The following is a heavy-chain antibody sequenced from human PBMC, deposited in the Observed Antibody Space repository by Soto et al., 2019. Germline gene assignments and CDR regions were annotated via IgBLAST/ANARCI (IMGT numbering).Heavy chain of an antibody. D-gene: IGHD3-22*01. J-gene: IGHJ4*02. CDR2: ISVSGGST. Sequence: EVQLLESGGGLVQPGGSLRLSCAASGFTFSSYAMSWFRQAPGKGREWVSSISVSGGSTYYADSVKVRLTISRDNSKSTLFLHMNSLRAEATAVYYCAKAAGSDYYPVDYWGQGTLVTVSS. CDR1: GFTFSSYA. CDR3: AKAAGSDYYPVDY. V-gene: IGHV3-23*01.